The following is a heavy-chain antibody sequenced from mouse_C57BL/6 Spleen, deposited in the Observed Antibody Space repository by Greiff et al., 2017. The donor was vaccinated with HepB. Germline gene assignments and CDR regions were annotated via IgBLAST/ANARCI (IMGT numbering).Heavy chain of an antibody. Sequence: EVRLVESGGGLVKPGGSLKLSCAASGFTFSDYGMHWVRQAPEKGLEWVAYISSGSSTIYYADTVKGRFTISRDNAKNTLFLQMTSLRSEDTAMYYCARSLTGTLAWFAYWGQGTLVTVSA. CDR1: GFTFSDYG. V-gene: IGHV5-17*01. CDR3: ARSLTGTLAWFAY. D-gene: IGHD4-1*01. CDR2: ISSGSSTI. J-gene: IGHJ3*01.